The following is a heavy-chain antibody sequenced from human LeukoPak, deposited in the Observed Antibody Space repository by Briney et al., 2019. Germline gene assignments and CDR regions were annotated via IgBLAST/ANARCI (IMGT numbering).Heavy chain of an antibody. Sequence: ATVKISCKVSGYTFTDYYMHWVQQAPGQGLEWMGIINPSGGSTSYAQKFQGRVTMTRDTSTSTVYMELSSLRSEDTAVYYCARSMDRYSGSYSYWYFDLWGRGTLVTVSS. CDR3: ARSMDRYSGSYSYWYFDL. CDR2: INPSGGST. J-gene: IGHJ2*01. CDR1: GYTFTDYY. D-gene: IGHD1-26*01. V-gene: IGHV1-46*03.